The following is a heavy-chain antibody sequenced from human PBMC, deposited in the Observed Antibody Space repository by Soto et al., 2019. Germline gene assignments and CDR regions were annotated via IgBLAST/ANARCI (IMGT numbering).Heavy chain of an antibody. Sequence: QVQLVESGGGVVQPGKSLRLSCAGSGFMFKDYGVYWVRQAPGKGLVWVALVWCDLSQKYYGDSVKGGFAISRDTSKNTVYLQISSRRAEDTAVYFCARRSGYSDAFDLWGQGKKVTVSS. J-gene: IGHJ3*01. CDR1: GFMFKDYG. CDR3: ARRSGYSDAFDL. CDR2: VWCDLSQK. V-gene: IGHV3-33*03. D-gene: IGHD5-18*01.